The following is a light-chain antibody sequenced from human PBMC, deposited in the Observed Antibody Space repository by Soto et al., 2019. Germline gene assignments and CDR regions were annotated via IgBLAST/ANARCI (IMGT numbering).Light chain of an antibody. J-gene: IGLJ2*01. V-gene: IGLV6-57*04. CDR3: QSYDSSSVV. CDR1: SGSIGSNY. Sequence: NFMLTQPHSVSESPGKTVTISCTRSSGSIGSNYVQWYQQRPGSAPTTVIYEDKQRPSGVPDRFSGSTDGSSNSASLTISGLQTEDEADYYCQSYDSSSVVFGGGTMLTVL. CDR2: EDK.